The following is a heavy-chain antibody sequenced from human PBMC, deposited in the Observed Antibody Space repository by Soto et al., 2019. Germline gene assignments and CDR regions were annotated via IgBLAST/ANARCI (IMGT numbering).Heavy chain of an antibody. CDR1: GFTFSTYP. J-gene: IGHJ4*02. CDR2: IFGSGANT. D-gene: IGHD3-22*01. V-gene: IGHV3-23*01. CDR3: AKNPGYYYDSTGYHFDY. Sequence: PGGSLRLSCAASGFTFSTYPMGWVRQAPGQGLEWVSSIFGSGANTYYADSVKGRFTITRDNSKNTVYLQMNSLRAEDTAVHYCAKNPGYYYDSTGYHFDYWGQGTLVTVSS.